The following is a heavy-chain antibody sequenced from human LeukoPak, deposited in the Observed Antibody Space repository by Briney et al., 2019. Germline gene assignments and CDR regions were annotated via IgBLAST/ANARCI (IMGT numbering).Heavy chain of an antibody. Sequence: KPSETLSLTCTVSGGSISRYYWSWIRQPPGKGLEWIGYIYYSGSTNYNPSLKSRVTISLDTSKNQFSLKLTSVTAADTAVYYCATSMVRGICFYWGQGTLVTVSS. CDR3: ATSMVRGICFY. CDR1: GGSISRYY. CDR2: IYYSGST. J-gene: IGHJ4*02. V-gene: IGHV4-59*08. D-gene: IGHD3-10*01.